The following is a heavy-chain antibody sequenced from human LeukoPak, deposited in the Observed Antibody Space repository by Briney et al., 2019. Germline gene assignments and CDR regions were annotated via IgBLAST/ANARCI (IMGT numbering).Heavy chain of an antibody. D-gene: IGHD3-10*01. CDR1: GYTFTSYD. CDR2: MNPNSGNT. Sequence: ASVKVSCKASGYTFTSYDINWVRQATGQGLEWMGWMNPNSGNTGYAQKFQGRVTMTRNTSISTAYMELSSLRSEDTAVYCCARGAYGSGSYYLSYYYGMDVWGQGTTVTVSS. J-gene: IGHJ6*02. CDR3: ARGAYGSGSYYLSYYYGMDV. V-gene: IGHV1-8*01.